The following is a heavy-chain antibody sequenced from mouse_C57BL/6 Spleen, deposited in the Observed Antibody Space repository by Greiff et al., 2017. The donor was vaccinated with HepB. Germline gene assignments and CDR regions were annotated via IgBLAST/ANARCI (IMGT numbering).Heavy chain of an antibody. CDR3: ARSFSYDYDGYYFDY. V-gene: IGHV5-12*01. Sequence: EVMLVESGGGLVQPGGSLKLSCAASGFTFSDYYMYWVRQTPEKRLEWVAYISNGGGSTYYPDTVKGRFTISRDNAKNTLYLQMSRLKSEDTAMYYCARSFSYDYDGYYFDYWGQGTTLTVSS. J-gene: IGHJ2*01. CDR2: ISNGGGST. CDR1: GFTFSDYY. D-gene: IGHD2-4*01.